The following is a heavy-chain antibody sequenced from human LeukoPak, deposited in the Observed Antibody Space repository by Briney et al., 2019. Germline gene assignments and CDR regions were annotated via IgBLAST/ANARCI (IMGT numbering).Heavy chain of an antibody. CDR2: ISYDGSNK. CDR1: GFTFSSYA. Sequence: GGSLRLSCAASGFTFSSYAMHWVRQAPGKGLEWVAVISYDGSNKYYADSVKGRFTISRDNSKNTLYLQMNSLRAEDTAVYYCASSLYGSGSYYEYYFDYWGQGTLVTVSP. D-gene: IGHD3-10*01. V-gene: IGHV3-30-3*01. CDR3: ASSLYGSGSYYEYYFDY. J-gene: IGHJ4*02.